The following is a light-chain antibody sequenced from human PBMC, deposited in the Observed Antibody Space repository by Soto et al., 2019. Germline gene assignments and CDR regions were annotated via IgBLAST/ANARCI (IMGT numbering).Light chain of an antibody. CDR3: QQSHISRT. Sequence: DIQMTQSPSSLSASLGDRVTITCRASRNIYTYLNWYQQKPGKAPKLLIYAASTLQTGVPPRFSGSGSGTEFILTISSLQPEDFATYYCQQSHISRTFGQGTKVEI. CDR2: AAS. CDR1: RNIYTY. J-gene: IGKJ1*01. V-gene: IGKV1-39*01.